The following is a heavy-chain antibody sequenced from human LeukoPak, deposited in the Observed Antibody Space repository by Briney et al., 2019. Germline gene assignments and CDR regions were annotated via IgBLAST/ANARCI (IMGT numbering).Heavy chain of an antibody. J-gene: IGHJ4*02. Sequence: GGSLRLSCAASGFTFSSYGMHWVRQAPGKGLECVGVIWYDGSNKYYADSVKGRFTISRDNSKNTLYLQMNSLRAEDTAVYYCARDILAYCGGDCYPAFGYWGQGTLVTVSS. V-gene: IGHV3-33*01. CDR3: ARDILAYCGGDCYPAFGY. CDR1: GFTFSSYG. D-gene: IGHD2-21*02. CDR2: IWYDGSNK.